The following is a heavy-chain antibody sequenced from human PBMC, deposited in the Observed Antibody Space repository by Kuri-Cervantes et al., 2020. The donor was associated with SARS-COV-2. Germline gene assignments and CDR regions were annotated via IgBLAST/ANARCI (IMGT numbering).Heavy chain of an antibody. Sequence: GGSLRLSCAASGFTVSSNYMSWARQASGKGLEWLGRIRSKSSNYATAYAASVKGRFTVSRDDSKNTAFLQMNSLKTEDTAVYYCTRSGGSWNDAFDIWGQGTMVTVSS. V-gene: IGHV3-73*01. CDR2: IRSKSSNYAT. D-gene: IGHD2-15*01. CDR3: TRSGGSWNDAFDI. J-gene: IGHJ3*02. CDR1: GFTVSSNY.